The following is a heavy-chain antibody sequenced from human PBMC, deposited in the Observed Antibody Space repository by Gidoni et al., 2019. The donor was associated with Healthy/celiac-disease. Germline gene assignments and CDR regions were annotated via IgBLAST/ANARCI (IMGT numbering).Heavy chain of an antibody. CDR1: GGSFSGYY. J-gene: IGHJ5*02. CDR2: INHSGSS. Sequence: QVQLQQWGAGLLKPPETLPLTCAVYGGSFSGYYWSWIRQPPGKGLEWIGEINHSGSSNYNPALKSRVTISADTSKNQFSLKLNSVTAADTAVYYCAFIQDIVLLPVPGGGWFDPWGQGTLVTVSS. V-gene: IGHV4-34*02. CDR3: AFIQDIVLLPVPGGGWFDP. D-gene: IGHD2-2*01.